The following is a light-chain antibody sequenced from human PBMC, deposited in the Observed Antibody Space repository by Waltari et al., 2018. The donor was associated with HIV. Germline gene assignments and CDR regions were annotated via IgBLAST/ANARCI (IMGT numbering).Light chain of an antibody. Sequence: SYEVTQPPSVSVSPGKTARITCSGDALSKHYCYWHQQKPGPAPVLVSYKDSERPSGIPDRFSGSSSGTTVTLTINAVQAEDEADYYCQSADISGTLVVFGGGTTLTVL. V-gene: IGLV3-25*03. J-gene: IGLJ2*01. CDR2: KDS. CDR1: ALSKHY. CDR3: QSADISGTLVV.